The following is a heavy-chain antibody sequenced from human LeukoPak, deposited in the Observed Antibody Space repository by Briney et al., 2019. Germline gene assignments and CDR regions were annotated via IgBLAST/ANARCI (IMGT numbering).Heavy chain of an antibody. CDR2: FDPEDGET. J-gene: IGHJ3*02. D-gene: IGHD6-13*01. CDR3: ATAGYSSSWYYAFDI. Sequence: LWASVKVSCKVSGYTLTELSMHWVRQAPGKGLEWVGGFDPEDGETIYAQKFQGRVTMTEDTSTDTAYMELSSLRSEDTAVYYCATAGYSSSWYYAFDIWGQGTMVTVSS. V-gene: IGHV1-24*01. CDR1: GYTLTELS.